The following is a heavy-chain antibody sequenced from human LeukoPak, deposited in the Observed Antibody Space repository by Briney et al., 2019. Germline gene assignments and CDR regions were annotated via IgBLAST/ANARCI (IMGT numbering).Heavy chain of an antibody. J-gene: IGHJ3*02. CDR1: GFTFSTYW. Sequence: PGGSLRLSCAASGFTFSTYWMSWVRQAPGKGLEWVGRIKSKTDGGTTDYAAPVKGRFTISRDDSKNTLYLQMNSLKTEDTAVYYCTTDIVVVPAATDAFDIWGQGTMVTVSS. D-gene: IGHD2-2*01. CDR3: TTDIVVVPAATDAFDI. CDR2: IKSKTDGGTT. V-gene: IGHV3-15*01.